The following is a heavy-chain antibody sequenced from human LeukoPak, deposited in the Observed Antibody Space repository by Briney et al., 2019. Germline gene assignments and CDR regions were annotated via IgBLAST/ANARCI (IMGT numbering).Heavy chain of an antibody. Sequence: GGSLRLSCAASGFTFSSYWMSWVRQAPGKGLERVANIKQDGSEKYYVDSVKGRFTISRDNAKNSLYLQMNSLRSEDTAVYYCARGPRGLRYFDWGQGTLVTVSS. CDR3: ARGPRGLRYFD. J-gene: IGHJ4*02. CDR1: GFTFSSYW. CDR2: IKQDGSEK. V-gene: IGHV3-7*03. D-gene: IGHD3-9*01.